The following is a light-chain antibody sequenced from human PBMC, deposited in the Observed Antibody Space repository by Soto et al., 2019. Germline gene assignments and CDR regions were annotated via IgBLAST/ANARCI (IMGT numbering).Light chain of an antibody. Sequence: AIQMTQSPSSLSASVGDRVTITCRASQGIRTELAWYQQRPGRAPNLLIYASSNLQTGVPSRFRGSGSGTDFTLTISSLQPEDFATYYCLQDYSYPRTFGQGTKVEV. CDR2: ASS. CDR1: QGIRTE. CDR3: LQDYSYPRT. J-gene: IGKJ1*01. V-gene: IGKV1-6*01.